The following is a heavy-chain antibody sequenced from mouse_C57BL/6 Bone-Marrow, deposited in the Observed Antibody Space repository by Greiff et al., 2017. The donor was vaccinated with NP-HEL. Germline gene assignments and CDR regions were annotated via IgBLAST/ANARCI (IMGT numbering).Heavy chain of an antibody. J-gene: IGHJ2*01. D-gene: IGHD1-1*01. V-gene: IGHV1-55*01. CDR1: GYTFTGYW. CDR2: IYPGSGST. CDR3: ASCGSVVAAY. Sequence: QVQLQQSGAELVKPGASVKMSCKASGYTFTGYWITWVKQRPGHGLEWIGDIYPGSGSTNYNEKFKGKATLTVDTSSRTAYMQLSSLTSSDSAVFFCASCGSVVAAYWGEGTTTTVSA.